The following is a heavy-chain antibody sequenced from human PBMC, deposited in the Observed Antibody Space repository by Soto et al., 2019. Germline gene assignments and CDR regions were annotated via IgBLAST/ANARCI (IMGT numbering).Heavy chain of an antibody. J-gene: IGHJ4*02. V-gene: IGHV3-33*01. CDR1: GFIFSSYG. D-gene: IGHD1-26*01. CDR3: ARDAKSVETTGGFDY. Sequence: QVQLVDSGGGVVQPGRSLRLSCAASGFIFSSYGMHWVRQAPGKGLEWVAGIWFDGSNKYYADSVKGRFTISRDNSRNTLYQQMNGLRAEDTAVYYCARDAKSVETTGGFDYWGQGTLVTVSS. CDR2: IWFDGSNK.